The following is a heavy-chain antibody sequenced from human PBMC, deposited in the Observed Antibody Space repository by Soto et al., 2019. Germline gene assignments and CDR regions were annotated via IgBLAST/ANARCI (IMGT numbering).Heavy chain of an antibody. V-gene: IGHV2-5*02. J-gene: IGHJ6*02. CDR2: IYWDDDK. D-gene: IGHD6-25*01. Sequence: QITLMESGPTLVKPTQTLTLTCTFSGFSLTTSGVGVGWIRQPPGKALEWLALIYWDDDKRYSPSLKSRLTITKDTAKNQVVLTMTNMDPVDTATYYCAHTSAPRLVDVWGRGTTVTVSS. CDR1: GFSLTTSGVG. CDR3: AHTSAPRLVDV.